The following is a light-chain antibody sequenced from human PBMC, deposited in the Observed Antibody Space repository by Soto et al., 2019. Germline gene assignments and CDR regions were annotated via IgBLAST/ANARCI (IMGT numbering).Light chain of an antibody. J-gene: IGKJ2*01. CDR3: QQYNDYPYT. CDR2: KAS. Sequence: DIQMTQSPSTLSASVGDSVTITCRASQIINIWLAWYQQKPGKAPKLLIYKASSLESGVPSRFSRSGSGTESTLTINSLQPDDFATYYCQQYNDYPYTFGQGTKLEIK. V-gene: IGKV1-5*03. CDR1: QIINIW.